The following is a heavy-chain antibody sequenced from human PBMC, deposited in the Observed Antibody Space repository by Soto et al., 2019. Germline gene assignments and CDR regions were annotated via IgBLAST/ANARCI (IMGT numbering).Heavy chain of an antibody. V-gene: IGHV3-30-3*01. J-gene: IGHJ4*02. CDR2: ISYDGSNK. CDR1: GFTFSSYA. CDR3: ARGRQPYGSGRYYYFDY. D-gene: IGHD3-10*01. Sequence: VQLVESGGGVVQPGRSLRLSCAASGFTFSSYAMHWVRQAPGKGLEWVAVISYDGSNKYYADSVKGRFTISRDNSKNTLYLQMNSLRAEDTAVYYCARGRQPYGSGRYYYFDYWGQGTLVTVSS.